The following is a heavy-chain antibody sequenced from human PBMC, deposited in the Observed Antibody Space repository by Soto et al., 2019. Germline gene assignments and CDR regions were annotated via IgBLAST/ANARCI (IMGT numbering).Heavy chain of an antibody. V-gene: IGHV4-59*01. Sequence: PSETLSLTCTVSGGAMSSYYWSWIRQPPGKGLEWIGYIYYSGSTNYNPSLKSRVTISVDTSKNQFSLKLSSVTAADTAVYYCARDRHCGGDCYYFDYWGQGTLVTVSS. J-gene: IGHJ4*02. CDR2: IYYSGST. D-gene: IGHD2-21*02. CDR3: ARDRHCGGDCYYFDY. CDR1: GGAMSSYY.